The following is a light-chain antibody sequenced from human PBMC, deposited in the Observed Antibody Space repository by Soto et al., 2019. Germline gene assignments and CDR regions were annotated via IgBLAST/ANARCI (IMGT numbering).Light chain of an antibody. Sequence: EIVMTQSPATLSVSPGERATLSCRASQSVSSNLAWYQQKPGQAPRLLIYGASTRASGIPARFSGSGSGTEFTLAISSLQSQDFAVYYCRQYNNWPQTFGQGTKLESK. CDR1: QSVSSN. CDR3: RQYNNWPQT. V-gene: IGKV3-15*01. CDR2: GAS. J-gene: IGKJ2*01.